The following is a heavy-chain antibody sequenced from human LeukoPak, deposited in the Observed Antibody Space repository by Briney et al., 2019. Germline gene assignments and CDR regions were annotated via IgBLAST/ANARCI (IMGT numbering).Heavy chain of an antibody. Sequence: SETLSLTRTVSSDSLSSYYWNWIRQPAGKGLEWIGRTYASGYTEYNPSLQTRVTMSVDTSKNEFSLKVDTVTAADTAVYFCARNHIVTGTYFDSWGQGILVTVSS. CDR3: ARNHIVTGTYFDS. CDR1: SDSLSSYY. CDR2: TYASGYT. D-gene: IGHD3-10*01. J-gene: IGHJ4*02. V-gene: IGHV4-4*07.